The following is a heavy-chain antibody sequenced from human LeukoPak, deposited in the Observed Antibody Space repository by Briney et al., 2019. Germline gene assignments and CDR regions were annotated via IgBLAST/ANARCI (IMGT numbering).Heavy chain of an antibody. CDR2: INWKGGRT. V-gene: IGHV3-20*04. D-gene: IGHD3-9*01. J-gene: IGHJ3*02. CDR3: ARDSGYYNAFDI. Sequence: GGSLRLSCAASGFTFDDYGMSWVRQAPGKGLEWVSAINWKGGRTGYADSVKGRFTISRDNAKNSLYLQMNSLRAEDTALYYCARDSGYYNAFDIWGQGTMVTVSS. CDR1: GFTFDDYG.